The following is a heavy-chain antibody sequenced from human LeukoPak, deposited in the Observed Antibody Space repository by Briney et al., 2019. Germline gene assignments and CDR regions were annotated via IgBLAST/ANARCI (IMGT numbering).Heavy chain of an antibody. J-gene: IGHJ4*02. D-gene: IGHD1-1*01. CDR3: TRDRGAYNLYDY. V-gene: IGHV3-49*03. Sequence: GGSLRLSCTVSGFTFGDYAMSWIRQAPGKGLEWVGFIRSKAYGETADYAASVKGRFTLSRDDSKAIAYLQMNSLKTEDTAVYHCTRDRGAYNLYDYWGQGTLVTVSS. CDR2: IRSKAYGETA. CDR1: GFTFGDYA.